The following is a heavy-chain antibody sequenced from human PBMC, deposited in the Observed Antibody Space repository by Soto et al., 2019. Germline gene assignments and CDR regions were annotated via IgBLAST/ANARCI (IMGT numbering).Heavy chain of an antibody. V-gene: IGHV1-58*02. CDR1: GFTFTSSA. Sequence: GASVKVSCKASGFTFTSSAMQWVRQARGQSLEWIGWIVVGSGNTNYAQKFQERVTITRDMSTSTAYMELSSLRSEDTAVYYCAAAYDFWSGYLTYAFDIWGQGTMVTVSS. D-gene: IGHD3-3*01. CDR3: AAAYDFWSGYLTYAFDI. CDR2: IVVGSGNT. J-gene: IGHJ3*02.